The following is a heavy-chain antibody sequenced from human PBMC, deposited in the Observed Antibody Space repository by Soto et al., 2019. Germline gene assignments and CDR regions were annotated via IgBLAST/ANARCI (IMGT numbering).Heavy chain of an antibody. D-gene: IGHD6-13*01. V-gene: IGHV4-59*08. CDR2: MSYSGST. J-gene: IGHJ4*02. CDR3: ARQPYSSSWYLFDY. Sequence: VQLQESGPGLVKPSETLSLTCTVSGVPIGSYYWSWIRQPSGRGLEWIGYMSYSGSTIYNPSLKRRVTISVDTSKNQFSLNLSSVTAADTAIYFCARQPYSSSWYLFDYWGQGALVTVSS. CDR1: GVPIGSYY.